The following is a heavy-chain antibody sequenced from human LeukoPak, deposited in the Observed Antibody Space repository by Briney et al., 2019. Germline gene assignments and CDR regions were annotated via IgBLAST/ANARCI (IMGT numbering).Heavy chain of an antibody. CDR1: QFTFSDHY. CDR3: AREGVYYYDT. J-gene: IGHJ5*02. D-gene: IGHD3-22*01. Sequence: GGSLRLSCAVSQFTFSDHYMSWVRQAPGMGLEWVSYITRSSSYTNYVDSVKGRFSISRDNAKNSLYLQMNGLRVEDTAVFYCAREGVYYYDTWGQGTLVTVSS. V-gene: IGHV3-11*05. CDR2: ITRSSSYT.